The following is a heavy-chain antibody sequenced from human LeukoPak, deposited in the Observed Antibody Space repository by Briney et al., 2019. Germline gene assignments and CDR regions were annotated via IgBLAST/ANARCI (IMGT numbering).Heavy chain of an antibody. CDR2: IWHDRSNK. J-gene: IGHJ4*02. V-gene: IGHV3-33*01. CDR1: GFTFSSYG. CDR3: SRDPRRLDY. Sequence: QTGGSLRLSCAASGFTFSSYGMHWVRQAPGKGLEWVAVIWHDRSNKYYADSVKGRFTISRDNAKKSLYLQMNSLRADDTAVYYCSRDPRRLDYWGQGTLVTVSS.